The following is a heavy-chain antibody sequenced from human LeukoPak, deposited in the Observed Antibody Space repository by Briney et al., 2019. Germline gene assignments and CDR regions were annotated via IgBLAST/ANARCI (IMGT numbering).Heavy chain of an antibody. Sequence: GRSLRLSCAASGFTFSSYSMNWVRQAPGKGLEWVSSISSSSSYIYYADSVKGRFTISRDNAKNSLYLQMNSLRAEDTAVYYCASPGATRAQRYFQHWGQGTLVTVSS. CDR2: ISSSSSYI. V-gene: IGHV3-21*01. CDR3: ASPGATRAQRYFQH. CDR1: GFTFSSYS. J-gene: IGHJ1*01.